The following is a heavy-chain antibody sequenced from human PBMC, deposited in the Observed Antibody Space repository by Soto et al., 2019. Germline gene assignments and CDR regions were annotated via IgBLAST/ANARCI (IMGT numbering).Heavy chain of an antibody. V-gene: IGHV4-59*01. J-gene: IGHJ5*02. D-gene: IGHD5-12*01. CDR3: ARVTEWLRSYKWFDT. CDR1: GGSISSYY. CDR2: IYYSGST. Sequence: XETLSITGTVSGGSISSYYWSWIRQPPGKGLEWIGYIYYSGSTNYNPSLKSRVTISLDTSKNQFSLKLSSVTAADTAVYYCARVTEWLRSYKWFDTWGQGTLVTVSS.